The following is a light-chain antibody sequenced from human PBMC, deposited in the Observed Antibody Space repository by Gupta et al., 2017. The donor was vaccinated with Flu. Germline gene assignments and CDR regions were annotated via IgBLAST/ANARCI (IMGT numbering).Light chain of an antibody. CDR1: PSVSSN. Sequence: DIVMTQSPATLSVSPGERATLSCRASPSVSSNLAWYQQKPGQAPRLLIYGASTRATGIPARFSGSGSGTEFTLTISSLQSEDFAVYYCQQYNNWLWTFGQGTKVEIK. J-gene: IGKJ1*01. V-gene: IGKV3-15*01. CDR3: QQYNNWLWT. CDR2: GAS.